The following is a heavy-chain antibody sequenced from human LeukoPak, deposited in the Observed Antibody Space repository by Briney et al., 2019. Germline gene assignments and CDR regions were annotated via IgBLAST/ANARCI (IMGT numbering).Heavy chain of an antibody. CDR1: GFTFSSYA. V-gene: IGHV3-30-3*02. CDR3: AKTYYDILTGYYHPLYYFDY. J-gene: IGHJ4*02. Sequence: GGSLRLSCAASGFTFSSYAMHWVRQAPGKGLEWVAVISYDGSNKYYADSVKGRFTISRDNSKNTLYLQMNSLRAEDTAVYYCAKTYYDILTGYYHPLYYFDYWGQGTLVTVSS. D-gene: IGHD3-9*01. CDR2: ISYDGSNK.